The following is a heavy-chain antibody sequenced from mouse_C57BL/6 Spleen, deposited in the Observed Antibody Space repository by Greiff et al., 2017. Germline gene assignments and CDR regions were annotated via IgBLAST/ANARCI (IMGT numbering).Heavy chain of an antibody. V-gene: IGHV1-55*01. D-gene: IGHD6-1*01. Sequence: QVQLQQPGAELVKPGASVKLSCKASGYTFTSYWITWVKQRPGQGLEWIGDIYPGIGSTNYNEKFKGKATLTVDTSSSTAYIQLSSLTSEDSAVYYCAIASSTSFAKDYRGQGTSVT. CDR2: IYPGIGST. J-gene: IGHJ4*01. CDR1: GYTFTSYW. CDR3: AIASSTSFAKDY.